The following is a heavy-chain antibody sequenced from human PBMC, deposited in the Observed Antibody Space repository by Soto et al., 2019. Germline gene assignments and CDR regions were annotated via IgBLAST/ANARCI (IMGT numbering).Heavy chain of an antibody. J-gene: IGHJ5*02. CDR2: ISSSRSYI. CDR1: GFTFSSYS. D-gene: IGHD3-10*01. Sequence: EVQLVESGGGLVKPGGSLRLSCAASGFTFSSYSMNWVRQAPGKGLEWVSSISSSRSYIYYADSVKGRLTISRDNAKNSLFLQMDRLRDEDTAVYYCARDTYYYGSGSYSPWGQGTLVTVSS. V-gene: IGHV3-21*01. CDR3: ARDTYYYGSGSYSP.